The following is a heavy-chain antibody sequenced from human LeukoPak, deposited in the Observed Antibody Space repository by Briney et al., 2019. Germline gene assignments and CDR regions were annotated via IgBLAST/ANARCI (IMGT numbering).Heavy chain of an antibody. Sequence: PGGSLRLSCAASGFTFSSHEMNWVRQAPGKGLEWVSYISSSGSTIYYADSVKGRFTISRDNAKNSLYLQMNSLRAEDTAVYYCARRGLYCGGDYMCAFDIWGQGTMVTVSS. V-gene: IGHV3-48*03. CDR3: ARRGLYCGGDYMCAFDI. D-gene: IGHD2-21*01. CDR1: GFTFSSHE. J-gene: IGHJ3*02. CDR2: ISSSGSTI.